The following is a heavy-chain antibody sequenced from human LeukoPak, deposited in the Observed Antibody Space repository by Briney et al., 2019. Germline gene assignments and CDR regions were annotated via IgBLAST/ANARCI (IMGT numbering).Heavy chain of an antibody. V-gene: IGHV3-48*01. CDR2: ISSSSTI. CDR1: GFTFSSYS. Sequence: PGGSLRLSCAASGFTFSSYSMNWVRQAPGKGLEWVSYISSSSTIYYADSVKGRFTISRDNAKNSLYLQMNSLRAEDTAVYYCAKDRTYPPVDYWGQGTLVTVSS. CDR3: AKDRTYPPVDY. J-gene: IGHJ4*02.